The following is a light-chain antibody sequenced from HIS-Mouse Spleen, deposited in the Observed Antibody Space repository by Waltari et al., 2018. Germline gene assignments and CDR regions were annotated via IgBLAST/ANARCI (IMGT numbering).Light chain of an antibody. V-gene: IGKV3-11*01. CDR1: QSVSSY. Sequence: EIVLTQSPATLSLSPGERATLPCRASQSVSSYLAWYQQKPGQAPRLLIYDASNRATGIPARFSGSGSGTDFTLTISSLGPEDFAVYYCQQRSNWPIFTFGPGTKVDIK. CDR3: QQRSNWPIFT. CDR2: DAS. J-gene: IGKJ3*01.